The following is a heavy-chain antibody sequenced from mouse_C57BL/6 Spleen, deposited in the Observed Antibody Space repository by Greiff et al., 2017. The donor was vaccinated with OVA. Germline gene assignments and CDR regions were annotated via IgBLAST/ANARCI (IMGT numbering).Heavy chain of an antibody. CDR2: IYPSDSET. CDR1: GYTFTSYW. CDR3: AREGITTVVAYYFDY. J-gene: IGHJ2*01. V-gene: IGHV1-61*01. Sequence: QVQLKQPGAELVRPGSSVKLSCKASGYTFTSYWMDWVKQRPGQGLEWIGNIYPSDSETHYNQKFKDKATLTVDKSSSTAYMQLSSLTSEDSAVYYCAREGITTVVAYYFDYWGQGTTLTVSS. D-gene: IGHD1-1*01.